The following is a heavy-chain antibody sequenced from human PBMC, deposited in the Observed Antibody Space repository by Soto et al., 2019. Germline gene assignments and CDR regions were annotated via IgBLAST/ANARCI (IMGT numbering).Heavy chain of an antibody. CDR1: GFTFSSYW. CDR2: IKQDGSEK. Sequence: PGGSLRLSCAASGFTFSSYWMSWVRQAPGKGLEWVANIKQDGSEKYYVDSVKGRFTISRDNAKNSLYLQMNSLRAEDTAVYYCARVHDFWSGYKAYYYGMDVWGQGNT. D-gene: IGHD3-3*01. CDR3: ARVHDFWSGYKAYYYGMDV. V-gene: IGHV3-7*01. J-gene: IGHJ6*02.